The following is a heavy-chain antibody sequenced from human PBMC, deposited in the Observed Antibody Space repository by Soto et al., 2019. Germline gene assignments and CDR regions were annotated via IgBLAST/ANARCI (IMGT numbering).Heavy chain of an antibody. V-gene: IGHV1-69*06. CDR2: TVHVFETS. CDR1: GGTFNGYG. D-gene: IGHD3-10*01. Sequence: QVQLVQSGAVVKKPGSSVELSCKASGGTFNGYGISWVRQAPGQGLEWMGGTVHVFETSNYAPRFQGRVTIPADKATSTASMELRSVISEGTAIDFCARGVSNSGAYYTGPSAYDLWGQGTLVIVSS. CDR3: ARGVSNSGAYYTGPSAYDL. J-gene: IGHJ3*01.